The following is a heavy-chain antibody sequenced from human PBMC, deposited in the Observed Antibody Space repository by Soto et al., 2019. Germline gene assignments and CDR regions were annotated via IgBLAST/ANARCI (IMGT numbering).Heavy chain of an antibody. Sequence: EVQLLESRGGLVQPGGTLRLPCAATGITISTYPMSWVRQAPGKGLDWVSGISGSGDRTYYADSAKGRFTISKDISKNSLYLQLDSLGVEDTAVYFCVKDDGGYPSTAPHWGQGTLVTVSS. J-gene: IGHJ4*02. CDR1: GITISTYP. CDR2: ISGSGDRT. V-gene: IGHV3-23*01. D-gene: IGHD3-22*01. CDR3: VKDDGGYPSTAPH.